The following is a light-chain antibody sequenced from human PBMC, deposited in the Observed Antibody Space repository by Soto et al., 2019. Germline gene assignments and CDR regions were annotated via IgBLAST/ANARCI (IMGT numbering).Light chain of an antibody. Sequence: ESVLTQSQDTLSLSPGERATLACRASQSVSSYLAWYQQKPGQAPRLLIYDASNRATGIPARFSGSGSGTDFTLTISSLEPEDFAVYYCQQRSNWPSWTFGQGTKVDIK. CDR2: DAS. CDR3: QQRSNWPSWT. CDR1: QSVSSY. V-gene: IGKV3-11*01. J-gene: IGKJ1*01.